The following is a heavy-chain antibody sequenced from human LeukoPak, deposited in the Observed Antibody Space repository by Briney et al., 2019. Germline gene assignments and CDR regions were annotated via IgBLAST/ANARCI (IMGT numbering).Heavy chain of an antibody. CDR1: GGSISSYY. J-gene: IGHJ5*02. CDR2: IYYSGST. V-gene: IGHV4-59*01. Sequence: PSETLSLTCTVSGGSISSYYWSWIRQPPGKGLEWIGYIYYSGSTNYNPSLKSRVTISVDTSKNRFSLKLSSITAADTAVYYCARDTGYSSPPWFDPWGQGTLVTVSS. CDR3: ARDTGYSSPPWFDP. D-gene: IGHD6-19*01.